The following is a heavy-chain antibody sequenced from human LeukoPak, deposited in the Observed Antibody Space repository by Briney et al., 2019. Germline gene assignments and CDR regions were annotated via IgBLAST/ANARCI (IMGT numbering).Heavy chain of an antibody. J-gene: IGHJ4*02. CDR2: ISYDGSNK. CDR1: GFTLSSYG. Sequence: GGSLRLSCTASGFTLSSYGMHWVRQAPGKGLEWVAVISYDGSNKYYADSVKGRFTISRDNSKNTLYLQMNSLRAEDTAVYYCARPLNYYDSSGYPLYYFDYWGQGTLVTVSS. D-gene: IGHD3-22*01. CDR3: ARPLNYYDSSGYPLYYFDY. V-gene: IGHV3-30*19.